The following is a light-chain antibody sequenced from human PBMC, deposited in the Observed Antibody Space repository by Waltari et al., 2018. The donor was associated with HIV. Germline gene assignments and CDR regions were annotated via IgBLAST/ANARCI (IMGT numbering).Light chain of an antibody. Sequence: QSVLTQPPSVSGAPGQRVSITCTRSTSNIGAGYETHWHHQVPGTAPKLPIFGNTNRPSGVPDRISGSKSGTSASLAISALRAEDEAYYYCQSYDSSLSGSWVFGGGTKLTVL. CDR3: QSYDSSLSGSWV. J-gene: IGLJ3*02. CDR2: GNT. CDR1: TSNIGAGYE. V-gene: IGLV1-40*01.